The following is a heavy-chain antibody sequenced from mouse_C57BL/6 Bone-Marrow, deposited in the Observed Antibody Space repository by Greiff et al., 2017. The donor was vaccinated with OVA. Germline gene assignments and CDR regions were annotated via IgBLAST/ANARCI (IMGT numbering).Heavy chain of an antibody. CDR1: GYTFTDYY. V-gene: IGHV1-19*01. D-gene: IGHD1-1*01. CDR2: INPYNGGT. J-gene: IGHJ3*01. CDR3: HYGSSEGFAY. Sequence: VQLKESGPVLVKPGASVKMSCKASGYTFTDYYMNWVKQSHGKSLEWIGVINPYNGGTSYNQKFKGKATLTVDKSSSTAYMELNSLTSEDSAVYYCHYGSSEGFAYWGQGTLVTVSA.